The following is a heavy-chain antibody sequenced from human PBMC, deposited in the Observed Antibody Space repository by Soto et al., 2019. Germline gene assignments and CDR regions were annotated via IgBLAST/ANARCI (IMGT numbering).Heavy chain of an antibody. CDR2: IYSVGIT. CDR1: GFTVSSNY. V-gene: IGHV3-53*04. Sequence: GGSLRLSCAASGFTVSSNYMSWVRQAPGKGLEWVSVIYSVGITYYADSLKGRFSISSHNSNNTLYLQMNSLRAEDTVVYYCARVTLGRRTLGAFDIWGQGTMVTVSS. D-gene: IGHD6-6*01. CDR3: ARVTLGRRTLGAFDI. J-gene: IGHJ3*02.